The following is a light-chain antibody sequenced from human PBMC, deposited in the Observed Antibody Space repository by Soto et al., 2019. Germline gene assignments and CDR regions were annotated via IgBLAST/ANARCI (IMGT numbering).Light chain of an antibody. CDR2: EGS. Sequence: QSALTQPASVSGSPGQSITISCTGTSSDVGNYNLVSWYQQFPGKAPKLIIYEGSRRPSGVSNRFPGSKSGNTASLTISGLQAEDEADYYCCSYAGSFTFDVFGGGTKLTVL. CDR3: CSYAGSFTFDV. V-gene: IGLV2-23*03. CDR1: SSDVGNYNL. J-gene: IGLJ2*01.